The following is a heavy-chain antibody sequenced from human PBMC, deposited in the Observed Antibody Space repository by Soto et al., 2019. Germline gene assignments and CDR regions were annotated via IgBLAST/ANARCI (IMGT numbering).Heavy chain of an antibody. D-gene: IGHD6-19*01. CDR3: ARDRIIAVAGTAAPYFDY. V-gene: IGHV6-1*01. J-gene: IGHJ4*02. CDR2: PYYRSKWYN. Sequence: SQTLSLTYAISGDSVSRNSAAWHWIRRSPSRGLEWLGRPYYRSKWYNDYAVSVESRITINPDTSKNQFSLQLNSVTPEDTAVYYCARDRIIAVAGTAAPYFDYWGQGTLVTVSS. CDR1: GDSVSRNSAA.